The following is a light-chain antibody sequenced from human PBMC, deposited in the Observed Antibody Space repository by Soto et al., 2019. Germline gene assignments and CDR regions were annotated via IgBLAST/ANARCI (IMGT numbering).Light chain of an antibody. V-gene: IGKV3-20*01. Sequence: EFVLTHSPCTLSLSPGSRSNLSCRASQTVRKKYLAWYQQKPGQAPRLLIYDASSRATGIPERLSGGGYGTDLTLTISRMEHEDFAVYYCQQFSSYTLTFGGGTKVDIK. CDR2: DAS. J-gene: IGKJ4*01. CDR3: QQFSSYTLT. CDR1: QTVRKKY.